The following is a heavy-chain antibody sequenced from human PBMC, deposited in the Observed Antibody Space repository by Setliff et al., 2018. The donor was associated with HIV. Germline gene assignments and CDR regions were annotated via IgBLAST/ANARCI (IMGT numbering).Heavy chain of an antibody. CDR3: ARDWAEDYYGSGSSQY. CDR2: ISPQNGDR. Sequence: ASVKVSCKASGYTFTDYFIHWVRQAPGQGLEWMGWISPQNGDRKIPQKFQGRVTMTRDTSISTAYMELSRLRSDDTAVYYCARDWAEDYYGSGSSQYWGQGTLVTVSS. J-gene: IGHJ1*01. V-gene: IGHV1-2*02. CDR1: GYTFTDYF. D-gene: IGHD3-10*01.